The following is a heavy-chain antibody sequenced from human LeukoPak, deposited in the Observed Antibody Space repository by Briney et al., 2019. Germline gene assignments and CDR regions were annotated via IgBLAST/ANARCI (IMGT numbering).Heavy chain of an antibody. CDR1: GYTFTGYY. J-gene: IGHJ4*02. Sequence: ASVKVSCKASGYTFTGYYILWVRQAPGPGLEWMGWIERDSGGTNYAQKFQGRVTMTRDRSITTAYMELSRLRSDDTAVYYCARGHVTAASFDYGRQGTLVTVSS. CDR3: ARGHVTAASFDY. D-gene: IGHD5-18*01. CDR2: IERDSGGT. V-gene: IGHV1-2*02.